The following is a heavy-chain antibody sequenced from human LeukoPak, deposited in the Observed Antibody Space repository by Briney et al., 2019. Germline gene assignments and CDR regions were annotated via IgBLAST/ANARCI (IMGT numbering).Heavy chain of an antibody. D-gene: IGHD5-12*01. CDR2: IRSKAYGGTK. CDR3: TRDKRSRGYSGYDSEY. J-gene: IGHJ4*02. CDR1: GFTFGDYA. Sequence: GRSLRLSCSASGFTFGDYAMNWVRQAPGKGLEWIGFIRSKAYGGTKESAASVRGRFIFSRDDSKSIAYLQMNSLTTEDTAVYYCTRDKRSRGYSGYDSEYWGQGTLVTVSS. V-gene: IGHV3-49*04.